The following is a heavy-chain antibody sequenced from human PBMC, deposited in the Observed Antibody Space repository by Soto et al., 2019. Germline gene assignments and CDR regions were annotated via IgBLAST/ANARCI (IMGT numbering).Heavy chain of an antibody. D-gene: IGHD2-8*01. CDR2: IAVGSGYT. CDR3: AADAKAWQQMVPSDY. CDR1: GFTFTSSA. V-gene: IGHV1-58*01. Sequence: SVKVSCKASGFTFTSSAFQWVRQARGQRLEWIGWIAVGSGYTNYAQRFQDRVTLTRDMSTATTYMELSRLTSEDTAIYYCAADAKAWQQMVPSDYWGQGALVTVSS. J-gene: IGHJ4*02.